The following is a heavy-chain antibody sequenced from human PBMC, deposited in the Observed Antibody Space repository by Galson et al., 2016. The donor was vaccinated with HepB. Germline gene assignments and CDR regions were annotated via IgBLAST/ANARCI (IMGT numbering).Heavy chain of an antibody. D-gene: IGHD3-9*01. Sequence: LRLSCAASGFNFSAYTMNWVRQAPGKGLEWVSSISTSGSHTYYADSVRGRFTISRDNARNSLYLQMNSLRDEETAVYFCARSGYDGLTGYPGGRHDYAMDDWGQGTTVTVSS. J-gene: IGHJ6*02. V-gene: IGHV3-21*01. CDR3: ARSGYDGLTGYPGGRHDYAMDD. CDR1: GFNFSAYT. CDR2: ISTSGSHT.